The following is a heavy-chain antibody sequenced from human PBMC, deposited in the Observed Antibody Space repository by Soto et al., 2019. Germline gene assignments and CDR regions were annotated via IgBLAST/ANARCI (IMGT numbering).Heavy chain of an antibody. V-gene: IGHV4-39*01. D-gene: IGHD3-16*02. CDR1: GGSISSSSYY. CDR3: ASASYDYIWGSYRINWFDP. J-gene: IGHJ5*02. CDR2: IYYSGST. Sequence: QLQLQESGPGLVKPSETLSLTCTVSGGSISSSSYYWGWIRQPPGKGLEWIGSIYYSGSTYYNPSLKSRVTISVDTSKNQFSLKLSSVTAADTAVYYCASASYDYIWGSYRINWFDPWGQGTLVTVSS.